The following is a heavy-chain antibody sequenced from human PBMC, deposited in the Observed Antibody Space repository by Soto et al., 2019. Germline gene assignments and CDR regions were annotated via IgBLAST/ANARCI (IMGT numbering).Heavy chain of an antibody. CDR2: ISWDSTTV. D-gene: IGHD1-1*01. CDR3: VQGRYPTMATPLDH. Sequence: GGSLRLSCSASGFTFDNCAMHWVRQAPGKGLEWVSGISWDSTTVGYADSVKGRFTISRDDAKNSLYLQMNSLRREDTALYYCVQGRYPTMATPLDHWGQGTLGTAPQ. V-gene: IGHV3-9*01. J-gene: IGHJ5*02. CDR1: GFTFDNCA.